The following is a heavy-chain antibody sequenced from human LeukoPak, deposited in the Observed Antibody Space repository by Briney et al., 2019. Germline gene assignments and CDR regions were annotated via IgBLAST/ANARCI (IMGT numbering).Heavy chain of an antibody. CDR3: ARGRVERRVYNWFDP. CDR2: IYYSGST. J-gene: IGHJ5*02. D-gene: IGHD1-1*01. V-gene: IGHV4-30-4*08. CDR1: GGSISSGDYY. Sequence: SETLSLTCTVSGGSISSGDYYWSWIRQPPGKGLEWMGYIYYSGSTYYNPSLKSRVTISVDTSKNQFSLKLSSVTAADTAVYYCARGRVERRVYNWFDPWGQGTLVTVSS.